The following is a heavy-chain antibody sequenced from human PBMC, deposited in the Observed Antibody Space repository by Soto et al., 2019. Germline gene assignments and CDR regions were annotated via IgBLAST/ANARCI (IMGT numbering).Heavy chain of an antibody. CDR1: GYTFTSYG. V-gene: IGHV1-3*01. Sequence: ASVKVSCEASGYTFTSYGISWVRKAPGQRLEWMGWINAGNGNTKCSQKFQDRVTITRDTSASTAYMELSSLRSEDTAVYYCARGESVVGDYWGQGTLVTVSS. CDR2: INAGNGNT. J-gene: IGHJ4*02. CDR3: ARGESVVGDY. D-gene: IGHD2-15*01.